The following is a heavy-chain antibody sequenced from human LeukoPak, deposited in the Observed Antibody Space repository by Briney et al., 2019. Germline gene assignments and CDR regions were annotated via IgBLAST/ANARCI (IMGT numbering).Heavy chain of an antibody. Sequence: GGSLRLSCAASGFTFSSYSMNWVRQAPGKGLEWVSSISSSSYIYYADSVKGRFTISRDNAKNSLYLQMNSLRAEDTAVYYCARVLVRGVADYWGQGTLVTVSS. D-gene: IGHD2-8*01. V-gene: IGHV3-21*01. CDR2: ISSSSYI. CDR3: ARVLVRGVADY. J-gene: IGHJ4*02. CDR1: GFTFSSYS.